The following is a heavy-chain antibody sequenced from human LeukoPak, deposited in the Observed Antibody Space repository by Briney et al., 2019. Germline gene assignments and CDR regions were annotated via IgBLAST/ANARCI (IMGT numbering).Heavy chain of an antibody. CDR1: GFTFSSYA. Sequence: AGGSLRLSCAASGFTFSSYAMHWVRQAPGKGLEWVAVISYDGSNKYYADSVKGRFTISRDNSKNTLYLQMNSLRAEDTAVYYCAREVRSYYDSSGYDYWGQGTLVTVSS. CDR2: ISYDGSNK. J-gene: IGHJ4*02. D-gene: IGHD3-22*01. CDR3: AREVRSYYDSSGYDY. V-gene: IGHV3-30-3*01.